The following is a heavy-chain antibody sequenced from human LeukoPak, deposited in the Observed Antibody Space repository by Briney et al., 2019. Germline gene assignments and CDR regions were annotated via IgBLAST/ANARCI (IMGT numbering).Heavy chain of an antibody. CDR3: AKDQGVQGFDY. Sequence: GGSLRLSCAGSGFSFSTYGMTWVRQAPGKGLEWVSSVSSSGETTYYADSVKGRFTISRDNSKSTLYLQMNSLRAEDTAVYYCAKDQGVQGFDYWGQGTLVTVSS. CDR1: GFSFSTYG. J-gene: IGHJ4*02. D-gene: IGHD1-1*01. V-gene: IGHV3-23*01. CDR2: VSSSGETT.